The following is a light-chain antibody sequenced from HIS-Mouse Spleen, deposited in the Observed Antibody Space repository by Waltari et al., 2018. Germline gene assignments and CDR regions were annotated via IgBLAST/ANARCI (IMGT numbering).Light chain of an antibody. V-gene: IGLV3-21*03. CDR1: NIGSKS. CDR2: EDT. CDR3: QVWDSSSDHVV. J-gene: IGLJ2*01. Sequence: SYVLTQPPSVSVAPGKTARITRGGNNIGSKSVHWYQQKPGQAPGLVVYEDTDRPSGIPERFSGSNAGNTATLSLSRVEAGDEADYYCQVWDSSSDHVVFGGGTKLTVL.